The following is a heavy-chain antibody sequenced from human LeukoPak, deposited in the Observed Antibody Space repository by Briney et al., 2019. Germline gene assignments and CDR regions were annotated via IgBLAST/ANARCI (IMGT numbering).Heavy chain of an antibody. D-gene: IGHD2-21*01. CDR3: ARRSWGLSGYYYYYYMDV. J-gene: IGHJ6*03. CDR1: GFTLSDYH. Sequence: GGSLRLSCAASGFTLSDYHINWIRQSPGKGLAWVSYISSSGNTMYYADSVKGRFTVSRDNAKNSLYLQMNSLRAEDTAVYYCARRSWGLSGYYYYYYMDVWGNGTTVTVSS. V-gene: IGHV3-11*01. CDR2: ISSSGNTM.